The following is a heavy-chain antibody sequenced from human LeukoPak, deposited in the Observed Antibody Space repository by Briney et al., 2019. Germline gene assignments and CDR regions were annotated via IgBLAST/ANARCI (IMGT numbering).Heavy chain of an antibody. CDR1: GFTFSSYS. CDR3: ARAHPQEEFDY. CDR2: ISSSSSYI. Sequence: GGSLRLSCATSGFTFSSYSMNWVRQAPGKGLEWVSSISSSSSYIYYADSVKGRFTISRDNAKNSLYLQMNSLRAEDTAVYYCARAHPQEEFDYWGQGTLVTVSS. V-gene: IGHV3-21*01. J-gene: IGHJ4*02.